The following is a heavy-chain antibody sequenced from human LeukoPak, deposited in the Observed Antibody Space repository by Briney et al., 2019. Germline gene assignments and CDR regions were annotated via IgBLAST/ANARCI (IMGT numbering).Heavy chain of an antibody. CDR2: INGDGRTT. V-gene: IGHV3-74*01. Sequence: PGRTLSLSCAVSGFTSRLHWMHGGPEAPGRGLVCGLRINGDGRTTNYAYHVKGRFTSSRENAKNTLYLQMQTLRAEDTAVYYCVRGLGGDMVWGQGKMVTVSS. CDR1: GFTSRLHW. CDR3: VRGLGGDMV. J-gene: IGHJ3*01. D-gene: IGHD2-21*02.